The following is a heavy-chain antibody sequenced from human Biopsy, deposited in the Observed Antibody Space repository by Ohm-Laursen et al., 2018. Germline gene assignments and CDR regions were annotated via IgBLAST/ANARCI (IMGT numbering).Heavy chain of an antibody. Sequence: SLRLSCAASGFTFTSYTLTWVRQAPGRGLEWVSSISSTSDYIYYADSVKGRFTISRDSAKNSLYLQMNSVRAEDTAVYYCARGYDFWSGYYDYQQSGMDVWGQGTTVTVSS. D-gene: IGHD3/OR15-3a*01. J-gene: IGHJ6*02. CDR2: ISSTSDYI. CDR3: ARGYDFWSGYYDYQQSGMDV. V-gene: IGHV3-21*01. CDR1: GFTFTSYT.